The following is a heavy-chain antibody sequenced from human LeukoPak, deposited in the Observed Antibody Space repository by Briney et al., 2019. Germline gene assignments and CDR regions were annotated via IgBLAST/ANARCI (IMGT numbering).Heavy chain of an antibody. D-gene: IGHD3-10*01. CDR2: IYYSGST. V-gene: IGHV4-39*01. CDR3: ARLTWFGSVYYFDY. CDR1: GGSISSSSYY. Sequence: SETLSLTCTVSGGSISSSSYYWGWIRQPPGKGLEWIGSIYYSGSTYYNPSLKSRVTISVDTSKNQFSLKLSSVTAADTAVYYCARLTWFGSVYYFDYWGQGTLVTVPS. J-gene: IGHJ4*02.